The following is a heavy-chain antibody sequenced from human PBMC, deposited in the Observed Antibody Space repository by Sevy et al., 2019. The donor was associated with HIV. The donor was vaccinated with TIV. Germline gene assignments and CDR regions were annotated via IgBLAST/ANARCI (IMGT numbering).Heavy chain of an antibody. CDR2: ISYDGSNK. CDR1: GFTFSSYA. V-gene: IGHV3-30-3*01. D-gene: IGHD1-20*01. J-gene: IGHJ6*02. Sequence: GGSLRLSCAASGFTFSSYAMHWVRQAPGKGLEWVAVISYDGSNKYYADSVKGRFTISRDNSKNTLYLQMNSLRAEDTAVYYCARERVTGPQVYYYYYGMDVWGQGTTVTVSS. CDR3: ARERVTGPQVYYYYYGMDV.